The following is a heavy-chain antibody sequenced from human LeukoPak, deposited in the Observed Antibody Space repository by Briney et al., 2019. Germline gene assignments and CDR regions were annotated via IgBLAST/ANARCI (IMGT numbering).Heavy chain of an antibody. D-gene: IGHD3-3*01. J-gene: IGHJ6*03. CDR2: IKQDGSEM. Sequence: GGSLRLSCAASGFNFRSYWMDWVRQAPGKGLEWVANIKQDGSEMYYVDSVKGRFTISRDNTKNSLFLHMGSLRAEDTAVYYCARGWADTIFVGLDYYKDVWGKGTTVTVSS. CDR1: GFNFRSYW. CDR3: ARGWADTIFVGLDYYKDV. V-gene: IGHV3-7*01.